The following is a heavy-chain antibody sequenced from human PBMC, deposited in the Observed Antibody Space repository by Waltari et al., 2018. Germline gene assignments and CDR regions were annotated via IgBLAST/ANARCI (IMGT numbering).Heavy chain of an antibody. J-gene: IGHJ6*02. CDR1: RFTVSSND. CDR2: IHSGGST. CDR3: AREVPGGYYYYYGMDV. D-gene: IGHD3-16*01. Sequence: EVQLVASGGGLIQPGGSVRLSCAAPRFTVSSNDMRCVSQAPGKGLEWVSVIHSGGSTYYADSVKGRFTISRDNSKNTLYLQMNSLRAEDTAVYYCAREVPGGYYYYYGMDVWGQGTTVTVSS. V-gene: IGHV3-53*01.